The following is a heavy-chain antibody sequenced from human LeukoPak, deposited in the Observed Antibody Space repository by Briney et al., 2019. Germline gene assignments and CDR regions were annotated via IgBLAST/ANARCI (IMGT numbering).Heavy chain of an antibody. CDR1: GFIFRSYE. V-gene: IGHV3-48*03. D-gene: IGHD3-22*01. J-gene: IGHJ6*03. CDR3: ARVGSSGPEYYYYYMDV. Sequence: PGGSLRLSCAASGFIFRSYEMNWVRQAPGKGLEWVSYISSSGSTIYYADSVKGRFTISRDNAKNSLYLQMNSLRAEDTAVYYCARVGSSGPEYYYYYMDVWGKGTTVTISS. CDR2: ISSSGSTI.